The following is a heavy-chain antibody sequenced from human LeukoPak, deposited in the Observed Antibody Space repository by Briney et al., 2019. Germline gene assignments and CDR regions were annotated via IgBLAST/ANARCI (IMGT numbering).Heavy chain of an antibody. V-gene: IGHV1-24*01. D-gene: IGHD3-22*01. J-gene: IGHJ4*02. Sequence: ASVKVSCKVSGYTLTELSMHWVRQAPGKGLEWMGGVDPEDDETFYAQKFQGRVTMTEDTFTHTAYMELSSLRSEDTAVYYCATPAPSHYYDLRYYFDYWGQGTLVTVSS. CDR2: VDPEDDET. CDR3: ATPAPSHYYDLRYYFDY. CDR1: GYTLTELS.